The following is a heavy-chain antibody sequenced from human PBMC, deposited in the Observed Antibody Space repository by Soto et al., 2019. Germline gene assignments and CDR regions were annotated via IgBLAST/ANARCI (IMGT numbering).Heavy chain of an antibody. D-gene: IGHD5-12*01. CDR2: ISGSGGTT. J-gene: IGHJ4*02. Sequence: GGSLRLSCAASGFTFISYAMSWVRQAPGKGLEWVSAISGSGGTTYYADSVKGRFTISRDNSKNTLYLQMRGLRADDTAVYYCAKDRRYSYGPGLDYWGQGTLVTVSS. V-gene: IGHV3-23*01. CDR3: AKDRRYSYGPGLDY. CDR1: GFTFISYA.